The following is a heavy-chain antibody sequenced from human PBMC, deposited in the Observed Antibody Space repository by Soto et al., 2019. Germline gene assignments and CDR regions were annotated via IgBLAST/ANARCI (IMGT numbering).Heavy chain of an antibody. CDR2: IWYDGSNH. J-gene: IGHJ6*02. D-gene: IGHD6-25*01. V-gene: IGHV3-33*01. CDR1: GFTFSSHG. CDR3: ARDDSGGRVMDV. Sequence: LRLSCAASGFTFSSHGMHWVRQAPGKGLEWVAVIWYDGSNHYYADSVKGRFTVSRDNSKNTLYLQMNSLRVEDTAVFYCARDDSGGRVMDVWGQGTTVTVSS.